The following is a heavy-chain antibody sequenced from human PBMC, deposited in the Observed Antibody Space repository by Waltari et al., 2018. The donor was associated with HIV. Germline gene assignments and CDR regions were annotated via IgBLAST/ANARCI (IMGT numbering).Heavy chain of an antibody. Sequence: QVQLVESGGGVVQPGRSLRLSCVASGFPFRSFGMHWVRQPPGKGLEWVAVIGYDGSTTYYVDSVKGRFSISRDNSNNTLYLQMNSLRVEDTAVYYCGGGPNFFDYWGQGTLVTVSS. V-gene: IGHV3-33*01. D-gene: IGHD3-16*01. CDR2: IGYDGSTT. CDR3: GGGPNFFDY. CDR1: GFPFRSFG. J-gene: IGHJ4*02.